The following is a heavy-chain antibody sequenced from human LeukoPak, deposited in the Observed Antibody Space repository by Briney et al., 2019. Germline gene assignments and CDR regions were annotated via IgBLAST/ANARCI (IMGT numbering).Heavy chain of an antibody. CDR2: ISSSGSII. CDR1: GFIFSNYE. J-gene: IGHJ4*02. CDR3: ARGLDFDY. V-gene: IGHV3-48*03. Sequence: GGSLRLSCAASGFIFSNYEMNWVRQAPGKGLEWVSYISSSGSIIYYAESVKGRFTISRDNAKNSLYLQMNSLRAEDTAVYYCARGLDFDYWGQGTLVTVSS.